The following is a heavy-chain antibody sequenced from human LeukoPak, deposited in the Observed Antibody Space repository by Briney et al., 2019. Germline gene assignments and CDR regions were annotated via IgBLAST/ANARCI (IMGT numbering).Heavy chain of an antibody. CDR2: IYYSGST. Sequence: NASETLSLTCTVSGGSISSGGYYWSWIRQHPGKGLEWIGYIYYSGSTYYNPSLKSRVTISVDTSKNQFSLKLSSVTAADTAVYYCARQAVTDAFDIWGQRTMVTVSS. J-gene: IGHJ3*02. CDR3: ARQAVTDAFDI. CDR1: GGSISSGGYY. D-gene: IGHD4-17*01. V-gene: IGHV4-31*03.